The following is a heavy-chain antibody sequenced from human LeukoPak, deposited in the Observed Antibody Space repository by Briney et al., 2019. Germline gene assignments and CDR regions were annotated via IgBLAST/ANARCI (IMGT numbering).Heavy chain of an antibody. J-gene: IGHJ4*02. CDR2: ISYDGSNK. Sequence: PGGSLRLSCAASGFTFSSYAMHWVRQAPGKGLEWVAVISYDGSNKYYADSVKGRFTISRDNSKNTLYLQMNSLRAEDTAVYYCARARYYDILTGFSAPFDYWGQGTLVTVSS. CDR1: GFTFSSYA. V-gene: IGHV3-30*04. CDR3: ARARYYDILTGFSAPFDY. D-gene: IGHD3-9*01.